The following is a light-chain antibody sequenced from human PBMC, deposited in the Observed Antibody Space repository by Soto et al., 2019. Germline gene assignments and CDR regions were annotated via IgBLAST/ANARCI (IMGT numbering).Light chain of an antibody. CDR1: QSVNTNY. CDR3: QQSDSSAST. V-gene: IGKV3-20*01. Sequence: EIVLTQSPGTLSLSPGKRATLSCRASQSVNTNYLAWYQQKPGQAPRLLIYGAFSRSTGIPERFSGSGSGTDFTVTISRLEPEDWAGYYCQQSDSSASTFGQGKKVEIK. CDR2: GAF. J-gene: IGKJ1*01.